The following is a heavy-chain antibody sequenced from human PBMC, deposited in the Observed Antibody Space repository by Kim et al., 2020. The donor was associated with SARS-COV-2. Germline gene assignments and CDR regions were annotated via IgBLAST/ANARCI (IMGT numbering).Heavy chain of an antibody. CDR2: IYYSGST. D-gene: IGHD6-13*01. V-gene: IGHV4-59*13. CDR1: GGSISSYY. Sequence: GSLSLTCTVSGGSISSYYWSWIRQPPGKGLEWIGYIYYSGSTNYNPSLKSRVTISVDTSKNQFFLKLSSVTAADTAGYYCARGRYSSLAFDIWGQGTMVTVSS. J-gene: IGHJ3*02. CDR3: ARGRYSSLAFDI.